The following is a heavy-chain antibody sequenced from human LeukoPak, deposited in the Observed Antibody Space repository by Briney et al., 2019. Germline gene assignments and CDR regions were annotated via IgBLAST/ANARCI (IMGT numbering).Heavy chain of an antibody. CDR1: GYTFTGYY. CDR2: INPNSGGT. J-gene: IGHJ4*02. V-gene: IGHV1-2*02. CDR3: ARGAKAH. Sequence: GASVKVSCKASGYTFTGYYMHWVRQAPGQGLEWMGWINPNSGGTNYAQKFQGRVTMTRDTSSNMAYLNMTRLGYDDTAVYYCARGAKAHWGQGTLVTVSS.